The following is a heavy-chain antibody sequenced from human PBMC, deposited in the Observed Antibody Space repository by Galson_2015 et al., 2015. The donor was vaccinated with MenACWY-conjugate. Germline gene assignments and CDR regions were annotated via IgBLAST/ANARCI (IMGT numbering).Heavy chain of an antibody. CDR2: IYYGGST. CDR3: ARDRTFDV. J-gene: IGHJ3*01. CDR1: GDSITTSY. Sequence: SETLSLTCTVSGDSITTSYWSWIRQPPGKGLEWIGYIYYGGSTKYNPSLKSRVTISIDTSTNQFSLRLRSVTAADTAVYYCARDRTFDVWGQGTLVTVSS. V-gene: IGHV4-59*01.